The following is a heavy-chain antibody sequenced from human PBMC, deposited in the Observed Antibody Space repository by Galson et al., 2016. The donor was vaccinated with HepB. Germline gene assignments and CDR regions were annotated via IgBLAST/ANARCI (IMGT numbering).Heavy chain of an antibody. CDR2: ISSGAI. Sequence: SLRLSCAASGFTFSSYSMNWVRQAPGKGLEWVSYISSGAIYYSDSVKGRFTISRDNAKNSLYLQMNSLRAEDTAVYYCAGPGYCSGSSCYVPFDIWGQGTMATVSS. J-gene: IGHJ3*02. CDR3: AGPGYCSGSSCYVPFDI. D-gene: IGHD2-15*01. V-gene: IGHV3-48*04. CDR1: GFTFSSYS.